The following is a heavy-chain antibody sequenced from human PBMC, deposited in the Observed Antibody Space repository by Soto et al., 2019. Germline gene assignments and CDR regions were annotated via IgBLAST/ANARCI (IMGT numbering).Heavy chain of an antibody. J-gene: IGHJ4*02. V-gene: IGHV4-30-4*01. CDR3: TRVTSPYYFDY. Sequence: PSETLSPTCPVSGGSISSCDYYWSWIRQPPGKVLEWIGYIYYSGSTYYNPSLKSRVTISVDTSKNQFSLKLSSVTAAGTAVYYCTRVTSPYYFDYWGQGTLVTVSS. CDR1: GGSISSCDYY. CDR2: IYYSGST.